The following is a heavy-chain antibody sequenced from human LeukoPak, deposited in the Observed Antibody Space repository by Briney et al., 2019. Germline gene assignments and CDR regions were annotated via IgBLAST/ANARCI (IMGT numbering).Heavy chain of an antibody. CDR3: ARDRIDRWSGSRQGFDP. CDR2: INHSGST. CDR1: GXSFSGYY. Sequence: KPSETLSLXCAVXGXSFSGYYWSWIRQPPGKGLEWTGEINHSGSTNYNPSLKSRVTISVDTSKNQFSLKLSSVTAADTAVYYCARDRIDRWSGSRQGFDPWGQGTLVTVSS. V-gene: IGHV4-34*01. D-gene: IGHD3-10*01. J-gene: IGHJ5*02.